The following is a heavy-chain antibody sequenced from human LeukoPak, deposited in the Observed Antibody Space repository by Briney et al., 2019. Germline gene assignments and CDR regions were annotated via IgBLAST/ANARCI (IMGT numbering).Heavy chain of an antibody. J-gene: IGHJ3*02. V-gene: IGHV3-48*03. CDR3: ARDTLEYSNSPDALDI. CDR1: GFTFSAYE. CDR2: IGSSGGTV. Sequence: GGSLRLSCAASGFTFSAYEMNWVRQAPGKGLEWVSYIGSSGGTVYYADSVKGRFTISRDNAKNSLYMQMESLRDEDTAIYYCARDTLEYSNSPDALDIWGQGTMVTVSS. D-gene: IGHD4-23*01.